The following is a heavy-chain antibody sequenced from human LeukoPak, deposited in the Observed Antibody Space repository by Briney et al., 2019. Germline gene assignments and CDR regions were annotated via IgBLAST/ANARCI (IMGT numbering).Heavy chain of an antibody. Sequence: GGSLRLSCAASGSTFRSYTMTWVRQAPGKGLEWVSSISSTNNYIYYADSVKGRFTISRDNAKNSLYLQMNGLGAEDTAAYYCARDYDSSGSFDYWGRGTLVAVSS. V-gene: IGHV3-21*01. CDR2: ISSTNNYI. J-gene: IGHJ4*02. CDR3: ARDYDSSGSFDY. D-gene: IGHD3-22*01. CDR1: GSTFRSYT.